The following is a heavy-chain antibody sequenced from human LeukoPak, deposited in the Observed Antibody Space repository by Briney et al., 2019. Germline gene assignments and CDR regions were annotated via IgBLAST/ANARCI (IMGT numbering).Heavy chain of an antibody. V-gene: IGHV4-59*01. CDR3: ARNRGSGWYSPFDN. CDR2: IYYSGST. Sequence: ETLSLTCTVSGGSINNYYWSWIRQPPGKGLEWIGYIYYSGSTNYNPSLKSQLTISVDTTNNQFSLKLTSVTAADTAVYYCARNRGSGWYSPFDNWGQGTPVIVSS. D-gene: IGHD6-19*01. J-gene: IGHJ4*02. CDR1: GGSINNYY.